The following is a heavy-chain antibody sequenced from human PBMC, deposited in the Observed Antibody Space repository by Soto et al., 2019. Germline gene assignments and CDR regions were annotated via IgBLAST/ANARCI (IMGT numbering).Heavy chain of an antibody. CDR3: ARDYITGTTNLFDY. CDR1: GFTFSSYI. D-gene: IGHD1-20*01. J-gene: IGHJ4*02. V-gene: IGHV3-21*01. Sequence: GGSLRLSCAASGFTFSSYIMNWVRQAPGKGLEWVSSISSSSSYIYYADSVKGRFTISRDNAKNSLYLQMNSLRAEDTAVYYCARDYITGTTNLFDYWGQGTLVTVSS. CDR2: ISSSSSYI.